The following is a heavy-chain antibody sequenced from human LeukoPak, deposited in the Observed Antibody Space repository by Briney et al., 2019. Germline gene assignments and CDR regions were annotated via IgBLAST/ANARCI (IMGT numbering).Heavy chain of an antibody. J-gene: IGHJ4*02. Sequence: GSLRLSCTTSGFTFSNYEMTWVRQAPGKGLEWIGEINHSGSTNYNPSLKSRVTISVDTSKNQFSLKLSSVTAADTAVYYCARCSGGSCYYFDYWGQGTLVTVSS. D-gene: IGHD2-15*01. V-gene: IGHV4-34*01. CDR1: GFTFSNYE. CDR3: ARCSGGSCYYFDY. CDR2: INHSGST.